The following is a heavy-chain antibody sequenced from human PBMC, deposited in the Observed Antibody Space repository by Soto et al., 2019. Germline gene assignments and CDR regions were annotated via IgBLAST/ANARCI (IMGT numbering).Heavy chain of an antibody. D-gene: IGHD6-19*01. CDR3: ARAWYSSVWYSMEV. CDR1: GGTFNSYA. J-gene: IGHJ6*02. Sequence: QVQLVQSGAEVKKPGSSVKVSCKASGGTFNSYAISWVRQAPGQGLEWMGGIIPMFGTANYAQKFQGRVTIIADESTSTAYMELSSLSSDDTAVYYCARAWYSSVWYSMEVCGQGTTVTVSS. CDR2: IIPMFGTA. V-gene: IGHV1-69*01.